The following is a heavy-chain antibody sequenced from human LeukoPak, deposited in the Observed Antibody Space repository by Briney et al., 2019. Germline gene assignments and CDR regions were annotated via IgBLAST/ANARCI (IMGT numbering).Heavy chain of an antibody. CDR2: INQDGGEK. D-gene: IGHD1-26*01. Sequence: GGSLRLSCAAAGFTFSNYWMSWVRQAPGKGLEWVVNINQDGGEKYYVDSVKGRFTISRDNARNSLYLQMNSLRAEDTAVYYCARERSYSGNYDFDYWGQGTLVTVSS. V-gene: IGHV3-7*01. CDR1: GFTFSNYW. CDR3: ARERSYSGNYDFDY. J-gene: IGHJ4*02.